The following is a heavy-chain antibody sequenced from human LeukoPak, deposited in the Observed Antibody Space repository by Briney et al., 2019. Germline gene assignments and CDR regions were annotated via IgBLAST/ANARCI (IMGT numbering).Heavy chain of an antibody. CDR1: GYSISSGYY. J-gene: IGHJ6*03. CDR3: ARVGVTGELYPDYYYYMDV. Sequence: SETLSLTCAVSGYSISSGYYWGWIRQPPGKGLEWIGSIYHSGSTYYNPSLKSRVTISVDTSKNQFSLKLSSVTAADTAVYYCARVGVTGELYPDYYYYMDVWGKGTTVTVSS. V-gene: IGHV4-38-2*01. CDR2: IYHSGST. D-gene: IGHD1-20*01.